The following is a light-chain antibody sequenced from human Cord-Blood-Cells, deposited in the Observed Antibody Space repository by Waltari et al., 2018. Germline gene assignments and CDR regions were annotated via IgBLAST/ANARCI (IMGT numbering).Light chain of an antibody. CDR1: SSDVGGYNY. CDR3: SSYTSSSTWV. V-gene: IGLV2-14*01. CDR2: DAS. Sequence: QSALTQPASVSGSPGQSITISCTGTSSDVGGYNYVSWYQQHPGKAPKLMIYDASKRPSGVSNRFSGSKSGNTASLTISGLQAEDEADYYCSSYTSSSTWVFGGGTKPTVL. J-gene: IGLJ3*02.